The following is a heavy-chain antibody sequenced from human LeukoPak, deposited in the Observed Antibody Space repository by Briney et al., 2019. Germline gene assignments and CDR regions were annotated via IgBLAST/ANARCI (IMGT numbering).Heavy chain of an antibody. V-gene: IGHV3-7*03. Sequence: GGSLRLSCAASGFTLSNHWMTWVRQVPGRGPEWVANVNRDGGETYYLDSVKGRFTISKDNAKNSLYLQMNSLRAEDTALYHCARNNGMDVWGQGTTVIVSS. CDR3: ARNNGMDV. J-gene: IGHJ6*02. CDR1: GFTLSNHW. CDR2: VNRDGGET.